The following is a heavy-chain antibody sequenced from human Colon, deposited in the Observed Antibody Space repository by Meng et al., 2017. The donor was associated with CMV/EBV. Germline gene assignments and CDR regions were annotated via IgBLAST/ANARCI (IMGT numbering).Heavy chain of an antibody. Sequence: SETLSLTCALYAGSFSDYYWSWIRQPPGKGLEWIGEINHSGRTNYNPSLKSRVTISIDTSQKQFSLKLSSVTAADTAVYYCARWRGFCSSASCYRIYYGMDVWGQGTTVTVSS. CDR1: AGSFSDYY. CDR2: INHSGRT. J-gene: IGHJ6*02. V-gene: IGHV4-34*01. CDR3: ARWRGFCSSASCYRIYYGMDV. D-gene: IGHD2-2*01.